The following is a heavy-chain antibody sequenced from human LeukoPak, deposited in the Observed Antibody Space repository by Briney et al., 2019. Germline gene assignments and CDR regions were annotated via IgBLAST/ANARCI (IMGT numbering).Heavy chain of an antibody. Sequence: GGSLRLSCAASGFTFSTYEMNWVRQAPGKGLEWVSYISESGGVAQSAESVEGRFTISRDNAKNSLYLQMNSLRAEDTAVYYCARKEDGYNPFDYWGQGTLVTVSS. CDR2: ISESGGVA. D-gene: IGHD5-24*01. CDR1: GFTFSTYE. J-gene: IGHJ4*02. V-gene: IGHV3-48*03. CDR3: ARKEDGYNPFDY.